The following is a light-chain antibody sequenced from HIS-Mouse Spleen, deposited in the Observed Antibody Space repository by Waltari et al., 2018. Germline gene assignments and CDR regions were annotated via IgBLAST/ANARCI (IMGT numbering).Light chain of an antibody. CDR1: SSDVGGYNH. CDR2: DVS. CDR3: SSYTSSSTLV. Sequence: QSALTQPASVSGSPGQSITISCPGTSSDVGGYNHVPWYQQHPGKAPKPMIFDVSNRPSGVSNRFSGSKSGNTASLTISGLQAEDEADYYCSSYTSSSTLVFGTGTKVTVL. J-gene: IGLJ1*01. V-gene: IGLV2-14*03.